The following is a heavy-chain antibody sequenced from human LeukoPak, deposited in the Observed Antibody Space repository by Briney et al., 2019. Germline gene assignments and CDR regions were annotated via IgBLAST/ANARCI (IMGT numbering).Heavy chain of an antibody. D-gene: IGHD3-22*01. CDR1: GGSFSGYY. J-gene: IGHJ5*02. CDR3: ERGSAYYYDTSGYKLPWFDP. V-gene: IGHV4-34*01. CDR2: INHSGST. Sequence: SETLSLTCAVYGGSFSGYYWSWIRQPPGKGLEWIGEINHSGSTNYNPSLKSRVTISVDTSKNQFSLKLSSVTAADTSVYYCERGSAYYYDTSGYKLPWFDPWGQGTLVTVSS.